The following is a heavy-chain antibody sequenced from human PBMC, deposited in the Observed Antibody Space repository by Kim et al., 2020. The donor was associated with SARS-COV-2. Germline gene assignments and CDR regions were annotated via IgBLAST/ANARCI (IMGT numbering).Heavy chain of an antibody. CDR2: ST. Sequence: STYYNPSLKSRVTISVDTSKNQFSLKLSSVTAADTAVYYCARDLLGWYNYWGQGTLVTVSS. D-gene: IGHD6-19*01. CDR3: ARDLLGWYNY. J-gene: IGHJ4*02. V-gene: IGHV4-39*07.